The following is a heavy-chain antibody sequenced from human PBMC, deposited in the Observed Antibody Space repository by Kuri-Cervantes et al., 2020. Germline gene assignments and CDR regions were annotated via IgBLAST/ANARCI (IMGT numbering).Heavy chain of an antibody. J-gene: IGHJ6*03. D-gene: IGHD3-9*01. Sequence: ASVKVSCKASGYTFTGYYMHWVRQAPGQGLEWMGWMDPKSGATHFAQTLQGRVTMTRDTSISTAYMELSSLTSEDTAVYYCARDVIDQSGDSFILHYYMDVWGKGTTVTVSS. CDR3: ARDVIDQSGDSFILHYYMDV. CDR2: MDPKSGAT. CDR1: GYTFTGYY. V-gene: IGHV1-2*02.